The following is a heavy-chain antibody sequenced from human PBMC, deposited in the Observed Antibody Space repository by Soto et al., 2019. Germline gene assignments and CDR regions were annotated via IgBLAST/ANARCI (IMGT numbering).Heavy chain of an antibody. CDR1: GFTFSSYS. V-gene: IGHV3-21*01. J-gene: IGHJ4*02. Sequence: EVQLVESGGGLVKPGGSLRLSCAASGFTFSSYSMNWVRQAPGKGLVWVSSISSSSSYIYYADSVKGRFTISRDNAKNSLYLQMNSLRAEDTAVYYCARGELYNWNEAVDYWGQGTLVTVSS. CDR2: ISSSSSYI. CDR3: ARGELYNWNEAVDY. D-gene: IGHD1-20*01.